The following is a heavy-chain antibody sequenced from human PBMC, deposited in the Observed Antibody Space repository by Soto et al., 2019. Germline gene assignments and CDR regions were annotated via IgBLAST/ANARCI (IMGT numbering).Heavy chain of an antibody. CDR3: ARDRDSYGYWPDYYYYYGMDV. V-gene: IGHV3-74*01. CDR1: GFTFSSYW. J-gene: IGHJ6*02. D-gene: IGHD5-18*01. Sequence: GGSLRLSCAASGFTFSSYWMHWVRQAPGKGLVWVSRINSDGSSTSYADSVKGRFTISRDNAKNTLYLQMNSLRAEDTAVYYCARDRDSYGYWPDYYYYYGMDVWGQGTTVTVSS. CDR2: INSDGSST.